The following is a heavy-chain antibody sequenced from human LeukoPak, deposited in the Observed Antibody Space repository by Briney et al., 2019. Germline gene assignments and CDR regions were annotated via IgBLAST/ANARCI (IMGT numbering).Heavy chain of an antibody. J-gene: IGHJ4*02. CDR1: GFTFSNYD. D-gene: IGHD5-24*01. Sequence: GGSLRLSCAASGFTFSNYDMEWVRQPPGKPLEWVSHIGTGGDTYYPTPVKGRFTVSRENAKNSLYLQMSSLRVEDTAVYYCARGFLTMRGDGPTFDHWGQGILVTVSP. CDR3: ARGFLTMRGDGPTFDH. V-gene: IGHV3-13*01. CDR2: IGTGGDT.